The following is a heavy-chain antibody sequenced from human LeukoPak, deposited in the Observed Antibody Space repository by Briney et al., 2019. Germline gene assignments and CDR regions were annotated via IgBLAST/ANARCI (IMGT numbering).Heavy chain of an antibody. J-gene: IGHJ4*02. CDR3: AREALSAYYYDSSGYYFDY. V-gene: IGHV3-11*04. CDR2: ISSSGSTI. CDR1: GFTFSDYY. Sequence: GGSLRLSCAPSGFTFSDYYMSWIRHAPGKGLEWVSYISSSGSTIYYADCVEARFTISRHNAKHSLSLQMNSLRDEDTAVYYCAREALSAYYYDSSGYYFDYWGQGTLVTVSS. D-gene: IGHD3-22*01.